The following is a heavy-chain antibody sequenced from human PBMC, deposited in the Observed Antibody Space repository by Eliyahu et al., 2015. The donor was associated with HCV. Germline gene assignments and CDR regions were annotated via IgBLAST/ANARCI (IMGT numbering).Heavy chain of an antibody. Sequence: QVQLVESGGGVVQPGRSLRLSXAASGFTFXSXGMHWVRQAPGKGLEWVAVISYDGSNKYYADSVKGRFTISRDNSKNTLYLQMNSLRAEDTAVYYCAKEGGSYSRGYYGMDVWGQGTTVTVSS. J-gene: IGHJ6*02. CDR1: GFTFXSXG. CDR2: ISYDGSNK. CDR3: AKEGGSYSRGYYGMDV. D-gene: IGHD1-26*01. V-gene: IGHV3-30*18.